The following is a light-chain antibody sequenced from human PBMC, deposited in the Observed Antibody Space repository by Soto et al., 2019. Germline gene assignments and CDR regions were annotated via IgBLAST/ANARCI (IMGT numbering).Light chain of an antibody. CDR3: QQSSNWPQIT. CDR1: QSVSSY. Sequence: IVLTLSPATLSLSPGERATISFRARQSVSSYLAWYQQKPGQAHRLLIYDASNRATGIPDRFSGSGSGTDFTLTISRLEPEDFAVYYCQQSSNWPQITCGKGTKLEIK. CDR2: DAS. V-gene: IGKV3-11*01. J-gene: IGKJ5*01.